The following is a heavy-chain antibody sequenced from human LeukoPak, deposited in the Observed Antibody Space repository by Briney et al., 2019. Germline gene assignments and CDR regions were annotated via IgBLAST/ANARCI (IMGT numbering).Heavy chain of an antibody. CDR1: GFTFSSYG. J-gene: IGHJ4*02. CDR2: IRYDGSNK. D-gene: IGHD3-10*01. V-gene: IGHV3-30*02. Sequence: PGGSLRLSCAASGFTFSSYGMHWVRQAPGKGLEWVAFIRYDGSNKYYADSVKGRFTISRDNSKNTLYLQMNNLRAEDTAVYYCAKPRQEIWFGELLQQDFDYWGQGTLVTVSS. CDR3: AKPRQEIWFGELLQQDFDY.